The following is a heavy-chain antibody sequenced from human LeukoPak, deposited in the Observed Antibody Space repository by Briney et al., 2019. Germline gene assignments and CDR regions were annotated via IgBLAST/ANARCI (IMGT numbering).Heavy chain of an antibody. Sequence: GGSLRFSCATSGFDFNYYFMAWVRQAPGKGLEWLATVNKDGSGREYIDSVRGRFAISRDNAKNSIHLQMSSLSADDTAVYFCATEFWYRFDHWGQGILVTVSS. CDR3: ATEFWYRFDH. V-gene: IGHV3-7*01. J-gene: IGHJ4*02. CDR2: VNKDGSGR. D-gene: IGHD3-3*01. CDR1: GFDFNYYF.